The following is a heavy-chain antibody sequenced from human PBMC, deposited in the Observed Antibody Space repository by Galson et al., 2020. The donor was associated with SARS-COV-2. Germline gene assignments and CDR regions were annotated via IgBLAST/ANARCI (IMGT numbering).Heavy chain of an antibody. CDR1: GFTFSSYG. D-gene: IGHD1-26*01. CDR3: ARGDLHFSIVGATISFCYFDY. Sequence: GGSLRLSCAASGFTFSSYGMHWVRQAPGKGLEWVAFIRYDGSNKYYADSVKGRFTISRDNSKNTLYLQMNSLRAEDTAVYYCARGDLHFSIVGATISFCYFDYWGQGTLVTVSS. CDR2: IRYDGSNK. V-gene: IGHV3-30*02. J-gene: IGHJ4*02.